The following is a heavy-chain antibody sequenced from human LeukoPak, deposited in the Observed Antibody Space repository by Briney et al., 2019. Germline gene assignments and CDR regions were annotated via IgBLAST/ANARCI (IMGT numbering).Heavy chain of an antibody. CDR2: IYYSGAT. Sequence: SETLPLTCTVSGGSISGFYWNWIRQPPGKGLEYIGYIYYSGATNYIPSLKSRVTISVDTSKNQFSLKLNSVTTADTAIYYCARADPYSGYAFDYWGQGTLVTVSS. V-gene: IGHV4-59*01. J-gene: IGHJ4*02. CDR3: ARADPYSGYAFDY. CDR1: GGSISGFY. D-gene: IGHD5-12*01.